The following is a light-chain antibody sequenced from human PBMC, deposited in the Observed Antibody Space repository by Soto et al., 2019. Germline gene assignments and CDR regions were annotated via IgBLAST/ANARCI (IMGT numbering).Light chain of an antibody. V-gene: IGLV1-51*02. CDR3: GTWDGSLSAWV. Sequence: QSVLTQPPSVSAASGQKVTISCSGSSSDIGKNYVSWYQQLPGAAPKLLMYENSKRPSGIPDRFSGSKSGTSAALGITGLQTGDEADYFCGTWDGSLSAWVFGGGTKLTVL. CDR2: ENS. J-gene: IGLJ3*02. CDR1: SSDIGKNY.